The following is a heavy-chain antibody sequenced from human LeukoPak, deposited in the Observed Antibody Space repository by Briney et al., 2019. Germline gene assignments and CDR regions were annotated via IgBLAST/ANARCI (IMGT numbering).Heavy chain of an antibody. J-gene: IGHJ4*02. D-gene: IGHD5-18*01. CDR3: TAMGVY. CDR2: ISGSGGST. CDR1: GNAVINSA. Sequence: GGSLRLSCAMSGNAVINSAMSWVRQSPGKGLEWVSAISGSGGSTYYADSVKGRFTTSRDNSKNTLYLQMNSLRAEDTAVYYCTAMGVYWGQGTLVTVSS. V-gene: IGHV3-23*01.